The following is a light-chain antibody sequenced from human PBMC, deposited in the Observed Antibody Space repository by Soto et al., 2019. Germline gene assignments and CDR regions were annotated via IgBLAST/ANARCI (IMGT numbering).Light chain of an antibody. Sequence: IVLTQSPGTLSLSPGERATLSCRASQTGSNSYLAWYQQKSGQAPRLLIYGVSTRATGIPDRFSGSGSGTELALTLSRLEPEDFAVYICQHYVYPQWTFGPGTKVEIK. J-gene: IGKJ1*01. CDR1: QTGSNSY. CDR2: GVS. CDR3: QHYVYPQWT. V-gene: IGKV3-20*01.